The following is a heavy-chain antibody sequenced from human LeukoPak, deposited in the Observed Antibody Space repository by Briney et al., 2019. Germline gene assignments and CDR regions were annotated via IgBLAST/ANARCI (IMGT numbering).Heavy chain of an antibody. D-gene: IGHD1-14*01. V-gene: IGHV3-30*03. CDR3: TTTGVDYYFDY. Sequence: GRSLRLSCAASGFTFSSYGMHWVRQAPGKGLEWVAVISYDGSNKYYADSVKGRFTISRDNSKNTLYLQMNSLRAEDTAVYYCTTTGVDYYFDYWGQGTLVTVSS. CDR1: GFTFSSYG. CDR2: ISYDGSNK. J-gene: IGHJ4*02.